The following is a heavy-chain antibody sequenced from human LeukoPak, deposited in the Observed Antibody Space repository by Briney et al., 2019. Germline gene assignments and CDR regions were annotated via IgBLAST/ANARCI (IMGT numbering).Heavy chain of an antibody. J-gene: IGHJ4*02. CDR1: GFTFSSYA. V-gene: IGHV3-23*01. CDR2: ISAGGST. Sequence: GGSLRLSCAASGFTFSSYAMSWVRQAPGKGLEWVSGISAGGSTNYADSVKGRFTISRDNSKNTLYLQMNRLRAEDTAVYYCAKPYSREGWLLPLYYWGQGTLVTVSS. D-gene: IGHD3-22*01. CDR3: AKPYSREGWLLPLYY.